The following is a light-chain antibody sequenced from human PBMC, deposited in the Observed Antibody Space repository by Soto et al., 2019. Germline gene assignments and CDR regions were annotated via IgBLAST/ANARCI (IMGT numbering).Light chain of an antibody. Sequence: ETVLTQSPATLSVSPGDRATLSCRASQSISTNLAWYQQRPGQAPRLLIYGASTRATGIPSRFSGSGSWTDFTLTIRSVQEEDSAVYFCHQYINRPPYTFGQGTRLEI. CDR1: QSISTN. CDR2: GAS. CDR3: HQYINRPPYT. V-gene: IGKV3-15*01. J-gene: IGKJ2*01.